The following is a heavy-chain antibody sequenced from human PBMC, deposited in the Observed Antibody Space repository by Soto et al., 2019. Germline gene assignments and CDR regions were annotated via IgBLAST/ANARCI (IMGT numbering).Heavy chain of an antibody. D-gene: IGHD5-12*01. CDR1: GGSFSGYY. Sequence: SETLSLTCAVYGGSFSGYYWSWIRQPPGKGLEWIGEINHSGSTKYNPSLKSRVTISVDTSKNKFSLRLPVTAADTAVYYSARGIVATNNNWFDPRGKGTQLTVSS. CDR2: INHSGST. CDR3: ARGIVATNNNWFDP. J-gene: IGHJ5*02. V-gene: IGHV4-34*01.